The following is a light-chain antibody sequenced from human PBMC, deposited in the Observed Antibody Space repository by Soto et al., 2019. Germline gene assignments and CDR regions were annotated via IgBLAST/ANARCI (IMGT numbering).Light chain of an antibody. J-gene: IGKJ5*01. CDR3: HQYGSSPRT. V-gene: IGKV3-20*01. Sequence: EIVLTQSPGTLSLSPGERATLSCMASQSVSSTYLAWYQHKPGQAPRLLIYGPSSRAAGIPDRFSGSGSGTDFTLTISRLEPEDFAVYYCHQYGSSPRTFGQGTRLEIK. CDR2: GPS. CDR1: QSVSSTY.